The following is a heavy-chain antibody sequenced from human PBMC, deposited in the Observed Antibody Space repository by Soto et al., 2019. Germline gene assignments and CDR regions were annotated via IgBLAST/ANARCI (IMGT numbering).Heavy chain of an antibody. CDR3: ARLDSSGYHSVDY. D-gene: IGHD3-22*01. CDR2: IYPGDSET. V-gene: IGHV5-51*01. Sequence: GESLKISCKGSGYSFTSYWIGWVRQMPGKGLEWMGTIYPGDSETTYSPSFQGQVTISADKSIRTAHLQWTSLKASDTAMYYCARLDSSGYHSVDYWGQGTLVTVSS. CDR1: GYSFTSYW. J-gene: IGHJ4*02.